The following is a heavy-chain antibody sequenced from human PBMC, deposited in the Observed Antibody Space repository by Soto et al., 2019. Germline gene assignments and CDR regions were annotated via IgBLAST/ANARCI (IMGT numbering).Heavy chain of an antibody. V-gene: IGHV1-69*01. Sequence: QVQLVQSGAEVKKPGSSVKVSCKASGGTFSSYAISWVRQAPGQGLEWMGGIIPIFGTANYAQKFQGRVTITADESTSKACMELSSLRSEDTAVYYCARIGFVGAAGYNWYFDLWGRGTLVTVSS. CDR3: ARIGFVGAAGYNWYFDL. CDR2: IIPIFGTA. J-gene: IGHJ2*01. D-gene: IGHD6-13*01. CDR1: GGTFSSYA.